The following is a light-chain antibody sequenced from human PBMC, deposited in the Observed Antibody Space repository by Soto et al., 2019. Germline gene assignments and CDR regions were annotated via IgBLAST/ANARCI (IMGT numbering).Light chain of an antibody. CDR3: SSFTSSSILV. J-gene: IGLJ2*01. Sequence: QSALTQPASVSGSPGQSITISCTGTSSDIGVYNYVSWYQQHPGKAPKLIINEVSNRPSGVSNRFSASKSGNTASLTISGLQAEDEADYYCSSFTSSSILVFGGGTKLTVL. CDR1: SSDIGVYNY. CDR2: EVS. V-gene: IGLV2-14*01.